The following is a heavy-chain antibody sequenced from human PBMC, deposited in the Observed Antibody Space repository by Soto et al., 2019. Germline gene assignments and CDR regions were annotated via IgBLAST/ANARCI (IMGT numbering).Heavy chain of an antibody. V-gene: IGHV3-48*02. CDR1: GFSFSNYN. CDR3: ARDYGMDV. CDR2: ITDSSDTV. J-gene: IGHJ6*02. Sequence: GGSLRLSCVASGFSFSNYNMNWVRQAPGKGLEWVSYITDSSDTVHYADSVKGRFTISRDNAKNSLYLQMNSLRDEDTAVYYCARDYGMDVWGQGTTVTVSS.